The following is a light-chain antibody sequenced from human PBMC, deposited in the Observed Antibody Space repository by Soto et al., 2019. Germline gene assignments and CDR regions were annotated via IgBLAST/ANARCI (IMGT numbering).Light chain of an antibody. Sequence: QSALTQPPSVSGAPGQCVTISCTGSSYNIGAGYDVHWYQHHPGAAPKLIIYGNSNRPSGVPDRFSGSKSGTSASLAISGLLAEDDDDYYCPSYDGSLEVFGSGTKLTVL. CDR1: SYNIGAGYD. J-gene: IGLJ1*01. CDR2: GNS. CDR3: PSYDGSLEV. V-gene: IGLV1-40*01.